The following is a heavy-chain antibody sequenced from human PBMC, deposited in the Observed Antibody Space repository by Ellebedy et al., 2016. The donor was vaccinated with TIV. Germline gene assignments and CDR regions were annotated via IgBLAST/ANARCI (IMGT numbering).Heavy chain of an antibody. Sequence: PGGSLRLSCEASGFIFSTYGMHWVRQAPGKGLEWVAFIWYDGGNKYYADSVKGRFTISRENSKNTLYLQMNNLGAEDTAVFYCARNRLVERGDSLDYWGQGTLVTVSS. D-gene: IGHD2-21*02. J-gene: IGHJ4*02. CDR1: GFIFSTYG. CDR3: ARNRLVERGDSLDY. V-gene: IGHV3-33*01. CDR2: IWYDGGNK.